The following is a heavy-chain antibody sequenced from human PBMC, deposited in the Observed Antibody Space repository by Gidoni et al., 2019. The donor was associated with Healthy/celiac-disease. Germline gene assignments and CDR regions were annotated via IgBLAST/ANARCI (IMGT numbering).Heavy chain of an antibody. J-gene: IGHJ6*02. V-gene: IGHV4-34*01. Sequence: QVQLQQWGAGLLKPSETLSLTRAVYGGSFSGYYWSWLRQPPGKGLEWIGEINHSGSTNYNPSLKSRVTISVDTSKNQFSLKLSSVTAADTAVYYCARVRVAAAHYYGMDVWGQGTTVTVSS. CDR2: INHSGST. CDR3: ARVRVAAAHYYGMDV. CDR1: GGSFSGYY. D-gene: IGHD6-13*01.